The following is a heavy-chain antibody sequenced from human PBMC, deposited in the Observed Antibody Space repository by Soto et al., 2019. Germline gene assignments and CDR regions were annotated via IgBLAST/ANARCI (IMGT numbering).Heavy chain of an antibody. D-gene: IGHD3-3*01. CDR3: ARDRGDFWSGLPPALDY. V-gene: IGHV3-23*01. J-gene: IGHJ4*02. Sequence: PGGSLRLSCAASGFTFSSYAMSWVRQAPGKGLDWVSGISGSGGSTYYADSVKGRFTISRDNSKNTLYLQMNSLRAEDTAVYYCARDRGDFWSGLPPALDYWGQGTLVTVS. CDR2: ISGSGGST. CDR1: GFTFSSYA.